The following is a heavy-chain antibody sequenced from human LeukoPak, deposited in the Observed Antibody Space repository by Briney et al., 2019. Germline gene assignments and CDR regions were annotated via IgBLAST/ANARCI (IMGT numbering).Heavy chain of an antibody. Sequence: GGSLRLSCTASGFSFSGHWMHWARQLPGKGLVWVSRISPTGSTTSYADSVKGRFTVSRDNAKNTLYLQVNNLRAEDTAVYYCAKGSSSGWQENYYYYYGMDVWGQGTTVTVSS. V-gene: IGHV3-74*01. CDR3: AKGSSSGWQENYYYYYGMDV. CDR1: GFSFSGHW. CDR2: ISPTGSTT. D-gene: IGHD6-19*01. J-gene: IGHJ6*02.